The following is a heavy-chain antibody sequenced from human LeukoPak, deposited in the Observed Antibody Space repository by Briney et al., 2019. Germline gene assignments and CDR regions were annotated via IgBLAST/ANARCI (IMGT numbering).Heavy chain of an antibody. Sequence: VGSLRLSCAASGFTFSSYGMHWVRQAPGKGLEWVSFIRYDGSNKYYADSVKGRFTISRDNSKNTLYLQMNSLRAEDTAVYYCAKDHPVPAAQGGYFDYWGQGTLVTVSS. V-gene: IGHV3-30*02. CDR3: AKDHPVPAAQGGYFDY. J-gene: IGHJ4*02. CDR1: GFTFSSYG. D-gene: IGHD2-2*01. CDR2: IRYDGSNK.